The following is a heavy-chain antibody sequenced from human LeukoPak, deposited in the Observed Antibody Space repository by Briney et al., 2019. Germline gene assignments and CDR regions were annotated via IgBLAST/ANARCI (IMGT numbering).Heavy chain of an antibody. CDR2: ISGSGGST. D-gene: IGHD2-8*01. J-gene: IGHJ6*03. CDR3: AKAGACTNGVCYYNYYMDV. V-gene: IGHV3-23*01. CDR1: GFTFSSYA. Sequence: GGSLRLSCAASGFTFSSYAMSRVRQAPGKGLEWVSTISGSGGSTSYADSVKGRFTISRDNSKNTLYLQMNSLRAEDTAIYHCAKAGACTNGVCYYNYYMDVWGKGTTVTVSS.